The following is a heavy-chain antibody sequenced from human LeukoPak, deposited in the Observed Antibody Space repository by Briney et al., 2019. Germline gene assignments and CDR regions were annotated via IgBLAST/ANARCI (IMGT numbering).Heavy chain of an antibody. CDR3: ARHGLLWFGELLNWFDP. CDR2: MYYNGNT. J-gene: IGHJ5*02. Sequence: SETLSLTCIVSGGSISGFYWSWIRQPPGKGLEWIAHMYYNGNTNYNPSLQSRVTISVDTSRNQFSLKLTSVTAADTAVYYCARHGLLWFGELLNWFDPWGQGTLVTVSS. D-gene: IGHD3-10*01. V-gene: IGHV4-59*08. CDR1: GGSISGFY.